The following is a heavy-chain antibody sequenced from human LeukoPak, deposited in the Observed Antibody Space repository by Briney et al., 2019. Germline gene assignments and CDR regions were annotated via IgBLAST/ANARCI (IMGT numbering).Heavy chain of an antibody. D-gene: IGHD6-13*01. Sequence: GGSLRLSCAASGFTFSSYAMHWVRQAPGKGLEWVAVISYDGSNKYYADSVKGRFTISRDNSKNTLYLQMNSLRAEDTAVYYCARVDGIAAAGTVWDYFDHWGQGTLVTVSS. CDR2: ISYDGSNK. J-gene: IGHJ4*02. V-gene: IGHV3-30-3*01. CDR1: GFTFSSYA. CDR3: ARVDGIAAAGTVWDYFDH.